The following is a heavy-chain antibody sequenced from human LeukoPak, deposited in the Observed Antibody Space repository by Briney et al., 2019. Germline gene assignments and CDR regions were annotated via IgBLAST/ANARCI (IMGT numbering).Heavy chain of an antibody. V-gene: IGHV3-74*01. CDR2: INSGGSST. CDR3: ARPYTSGWGNAFDI. J-gene: IGHJ3*02. CDR1: GFTFSSYW. D-gene: IGHD6-19*01. Sequence: GGSLRLSCAASGFTFSSYWMYWVRQAPGKGLVWVSRINSGGSSTTYADSVKGRFTISRDNAKNTLYLQMNSLRAEDTAVYYCARPYTSGWGNAFDIWGQGTMVTVSS.